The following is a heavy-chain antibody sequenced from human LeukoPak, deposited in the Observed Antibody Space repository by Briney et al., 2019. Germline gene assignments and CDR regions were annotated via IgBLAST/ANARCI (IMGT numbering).Heavy chain of an antibody. CDR1: GFTFSSYS. CDR3: ARGHCSGGSCYSVDY. D-gene: IGHD2-15*01. V-gene: IGHV3-21*01. CDR2: ISSSSSYI. Sequence: PGGSLRLSCAASGFTFSSYSMNWVRQAPGKGLEWVSSISSSSSYIYYADSVKGRFTISRDNAKNSLYLQMNSLRADDTAVCYCARGHCSGGSCYSVDYWGQGTLVTVSS. J-gene: IGHJ4*02.